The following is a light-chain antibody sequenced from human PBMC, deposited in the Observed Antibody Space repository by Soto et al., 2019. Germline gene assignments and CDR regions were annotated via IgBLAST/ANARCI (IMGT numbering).Light chain of an antibody. CDR2: DAS. Sequence: EIVLTQSPTTLSLSPGERATLSCRASQSVSSYFAWYQQKPGQAPRLLLYDASTRAAGIPARFSGSGSGTDFTRTISSLEPEDFAVYYCQQRSDWPLTFGGGTKVEIK. CDR3: QQRSDWPLT. J-gene: IGKJ4*01. CDR1: QSVSSY. V-gene: IGKV3-11*01.